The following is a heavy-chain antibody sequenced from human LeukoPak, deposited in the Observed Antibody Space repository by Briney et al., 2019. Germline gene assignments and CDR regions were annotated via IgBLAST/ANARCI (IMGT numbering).Heavy chain of an antibody. V-gene: IGHV3-53*01. D-gene: IGHD5-12*01. CDR3: ARGGGYELYYFDY. Sequence: GGSLRLSCAASGFTVSSNYMSWVRQAPGKGLEWVSVIYSGGSTYYADSVKGRFTISRDNAKNSLYLQMNSLSAEDTAVYYCARGGGYELYYFDYWGQGILVSVSS. CDR2: IYSGGST. J-gene: IGHJ4*02. CDR1: GFTVSSNY.